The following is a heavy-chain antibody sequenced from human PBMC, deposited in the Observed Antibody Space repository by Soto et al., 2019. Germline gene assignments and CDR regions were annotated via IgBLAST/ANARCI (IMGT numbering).Heavy chain of an antibody. V-gene: IGHV5-10-1*01. CDR1: GYSFAGYW. CDR3: ARQIYDSDTGPNFQYYFDS. D-gene: IGHD3-22*01. J-gene: IGHJ4*02. Sequence: GESLKISCKGSGYSFAGYWITWVRQKPGKGLEWMGRIDPSDSQTYYSPSFRGHVTISVTKSITTVFLQWSSLRASDTAMYYCARQIYDSDTGPNFQYYFDSWGQGTPVPSPQ. CDR2: IDPSDSQT.